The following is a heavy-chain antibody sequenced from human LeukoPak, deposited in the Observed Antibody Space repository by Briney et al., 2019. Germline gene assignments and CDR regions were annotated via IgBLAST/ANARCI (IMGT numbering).Heavy chain of an antibody. CDR2: INHSGST. Sequence: SETLSLTCAVYGGSFSGYYWSWIRQPPGKGLEWIGEINHSGSTTYNPSPKSRVAISVDTSKNQFSLKLSSVTAADTAVHYCARTVYSYGYMNDYWGQGTLVTVSS. CDR3: ARTVYSYGYMNDY. J-gene: IGHJ4*02. D-gene: IGHD5-18*01. CDR1: GGSFSGYY. V-gene: IGHV4-34*01.